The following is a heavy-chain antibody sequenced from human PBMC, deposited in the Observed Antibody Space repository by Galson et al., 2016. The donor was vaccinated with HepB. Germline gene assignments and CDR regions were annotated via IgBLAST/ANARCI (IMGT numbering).Heavy chain of an antibody. J-gene: IGHJ6*04. CDR3: VQGSTAPAV. D-gene: IGHD1-26*01. Sequence: SLRLSCAASGFTFNNYGMTWVRQAPGKGLDVVASISRSGDSTDYADSVRGRFTISRDNSRNTLSLQMNSLRAEATAVYYCVQGSTAPAVWGKGTTVIVSS. V-gene: IGHV3-23*01. CDR1: GFTFNNYG. CDR2: ISRSGDST.